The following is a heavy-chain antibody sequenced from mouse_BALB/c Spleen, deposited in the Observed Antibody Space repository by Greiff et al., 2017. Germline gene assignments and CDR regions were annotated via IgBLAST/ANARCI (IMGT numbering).Heavy chain of an antibody. CDR1: GFSLPGYG. V-gene: IGHV2-6-7*01. Sequence: VPLQESGPGLVAPSQSLSITCTVSGFSLPGYGVNWVRQPPGKGLEWLGMIWGDGSTDYNSALKSRLSISKDNSKSQVFLKMNSLQTDDTARYYCARDDSSYAMDYWGQGTSVTVAS. D-gene: IGHD1-1*01. CDR2: IWGDGST. CDR3: ARDDSSYAMDY. J-gene: IGHJ4*01.